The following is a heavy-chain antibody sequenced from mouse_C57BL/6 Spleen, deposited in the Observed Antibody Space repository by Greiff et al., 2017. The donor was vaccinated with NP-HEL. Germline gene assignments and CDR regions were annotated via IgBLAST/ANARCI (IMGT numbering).Heavy chain of an antibody. CDR1: GFTFSDYG. V-gene: IGHV5-17*01. Sequence: EVKLMESGGGLVKPGGSLKLSCAASGFTFSDYGMHWVRQAPEKGLEWVAYISSGSSTIYYADTVKGRFTIYRDNAKNTLFLQMTSLRSEDTAMYYCAREKNWGGNYAMDYWGQGTSVTVSS. D-gene: IGHD4-1*01. CDR2: ISSGSSTI. J-gene: IGHJ4*01. CDR3: AREKNWGGNYAMDY.